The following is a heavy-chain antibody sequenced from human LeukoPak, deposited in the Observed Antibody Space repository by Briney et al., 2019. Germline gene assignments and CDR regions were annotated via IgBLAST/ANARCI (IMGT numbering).Heavy chain of an antibody. J-gene: IGHJ4*02. CDR2: FDPEDGET. CDR1: GYTLTELS. V-gene: IGHV1-24*01. CDR3: ATGLTKWLVRKYFDY. D-gene: IGHD6-19*01. Sequence: ASVKVSCKVSGYTLTELSMHWVRQAPGKGLEWMGGFDPEDGETIYAQKFRGRVTMTEDTSTDTAYMELSSLRSEDTAVYYCATGLTKWLVRKYFDYWGQGTLVTVSS.